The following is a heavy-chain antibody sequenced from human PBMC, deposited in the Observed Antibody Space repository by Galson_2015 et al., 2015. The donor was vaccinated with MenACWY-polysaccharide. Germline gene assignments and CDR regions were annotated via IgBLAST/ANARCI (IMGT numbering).Heavy chain of an antibody. CDR1: GFTFSNYA. D-gene: IGHD6-6*01. CDR2: FDGSGGHP. CDR3: TRGGQYSANYGGD. J-gene: IGHJ4*02. Sequence: SLRLSCAASGFTFSNYAMTWVRQAPGKGLEWVSSFDGSGGHPYYADSVRGRFTISRDNAKNMLHLQMNGLRGEDTAVYYCTRGGQYSANYGGDWGQGTLVTVSS. V-gene: IGHV3-23*01.